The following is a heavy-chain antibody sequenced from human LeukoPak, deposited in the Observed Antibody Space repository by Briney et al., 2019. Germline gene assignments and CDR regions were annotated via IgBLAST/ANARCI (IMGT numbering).Heavy chain of an antibody. V-gene: IGHV1-46*01. J-gene: IGHJ5*02. D-gene: IGHD1-26*01. CDR2: IDPSGAST. CDR1: GYTFTNYY. Sequence: ASVKVSCKASGYTFTNYYIHWVRQAPGQGLEWMGLIDPSGASTSYAQNFQGRVTMTRDTSTSTVYMELSSLRSEDTAVYYCARAQSGSYLGNWFDPWGQGTLVTVSS. CDR3: ARAQSGSYLGNWFDP.